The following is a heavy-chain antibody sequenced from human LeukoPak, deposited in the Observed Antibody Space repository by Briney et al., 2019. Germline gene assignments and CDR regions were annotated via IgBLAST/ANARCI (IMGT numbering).Heavy chain of an antibody. CDR1: GGSMSNYY. J-gene: IGHJ4*02. CDR3: ASRTTKISGVACFGY. CDR2: SNSNGRT. D-gene: IGHD3-3*01. V-gene: IGHV4-4*09. Sequence: SETLSLTCSVSGGSMSNYYWSWIRQPPGKGQEWIGGSNSNGRTHDNPSLKRRVTMSIDTSENQFSLRLNSVTAADTAVYYCASRTTKISGVACFGYWGQGTPVIVSS.